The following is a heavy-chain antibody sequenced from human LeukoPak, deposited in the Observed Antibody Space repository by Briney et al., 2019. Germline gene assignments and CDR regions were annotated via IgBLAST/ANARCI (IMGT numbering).Heavy chain of an antibody. Sequence: GASLKISFKGSGYRFTSYWIGWVRPMPGKGLEWMGIIYPGDSDTRYSPSFQGQVTISADKSISTAYLQWSSLKASDTAMYYCARTRITIFGVAFDAFDIWGQGTMVTVSS. V-gene: IGHV5-51*01. D-gene: IGHD3-3*01. CDR1: GYRFTSYW. J-gene: IGHJ3*02. CDR2: IYPGDSDT. CDR3: ARTRITIFGVAFDAFDI.